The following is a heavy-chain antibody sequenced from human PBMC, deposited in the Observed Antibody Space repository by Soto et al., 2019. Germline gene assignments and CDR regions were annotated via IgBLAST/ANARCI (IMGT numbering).Heavy chain of an antibody. V-gene: IGHV2-5*02. CDR3: AQGYSIYTRRPFDY. CDR1: GFSLSTSGVG. D-gene: IGHD2-2*02. CDR2: IYWDDDK. Sequence: QITLKESGPTLVKPTQTLTLTCTFSGFSLSTSGVGVDWIRQPPGKDLEWLALIYWDDDKRYSPSLKSRLTITKYTFKNQVVLTMTNMDPVDTATYYCAQGYSIYTRRPFDYWGQGTLVTVSS. J-gene: IGHJ4*02.